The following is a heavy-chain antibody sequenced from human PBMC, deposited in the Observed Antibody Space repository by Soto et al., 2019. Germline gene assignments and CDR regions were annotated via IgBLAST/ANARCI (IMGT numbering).Heavy chain of an antibody. V-gene: IGHV3-30*18. CDR3: AKDSKTYYYDSSGS. Sequence: GGSLRLSCAASGFTFSSYGMHWARQAPGKGLEWVAVISYDGSNKYYADSGKGRFTISRANSKNTLYLQMNSLRAEDTAVYYCAKDSKTYYYDSSGSWGQGTLVTVSS. CDR2: ISYDGSNK. J-gene: IGHJ4*02. D-gene: IGHD3-22*01. CDR1: GFTFSSYG.